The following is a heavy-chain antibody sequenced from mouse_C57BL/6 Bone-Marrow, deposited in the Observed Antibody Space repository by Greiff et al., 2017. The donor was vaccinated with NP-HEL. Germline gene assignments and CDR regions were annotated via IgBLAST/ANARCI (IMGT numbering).Heavy chain of an antibody. D-gene: IGHD2-3*01. V-gene: IGHV5-17*01. CDR3: ARRRDGYYWYFDV. CDR1: GFTFSDYG. Sequence: EVMLVESGGGLVKPGGSLKLSCAASGFTFSDYGMHWVRQAPEKGLEWVAYISSGSSTIYYADTVKGRFTISRDNAKNTLFLQMTSLRSEDTAMYYCARRRDGYYWYFDVWGTGTTVTVSS. J-gene: IGHJ1*03. CDR2: ISSGSSTI.